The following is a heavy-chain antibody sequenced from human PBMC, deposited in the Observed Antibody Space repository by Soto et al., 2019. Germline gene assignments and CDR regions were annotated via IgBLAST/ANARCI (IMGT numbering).Heavy chain of an antibody. D-gene: IGHD1-26*01. Sequence: ESGGGVVQPGRSLRLSCAASGFTFSSYGMHWVRQAPGKGLEWVAVISYDGSNKYYADSVKGRFTISRDNSKNTLYLQMNSLRAEDTAVYYCAKRSGSYVDYWGQGTLVTVSS. CDR1: GFTFSSYG. V-gene: IGHV3-30*18. CDR3: AKRSGSYVDY. CDR2: ISYDGSNK. J-gene: IGHJ4*02.